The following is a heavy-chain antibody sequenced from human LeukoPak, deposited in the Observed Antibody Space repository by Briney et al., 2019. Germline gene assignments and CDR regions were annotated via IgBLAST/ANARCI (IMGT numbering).Heavy chain of an antibody. CDR3: ARDSMEWLYYYYYMDV. V-gene: IGHV4-4*07. Sequence: SETLSLTCTVSGGSISSYYWSWIRQPAGKGLEWIGRIYTSGSTNYNPSLKSRVTMSVDTSKNQFSLKLSSVTAADTAVYYCARDSMEWLYYYYYMDVWGKGTTVTVSS. CDR2: IYTSGST. J-gene: IGHJ6*03. CDR1: GGSISSYY. D-gene: IGHD3-3*01.